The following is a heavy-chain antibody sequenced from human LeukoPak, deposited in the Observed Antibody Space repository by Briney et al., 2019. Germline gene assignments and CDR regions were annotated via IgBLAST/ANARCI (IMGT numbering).Heavy chain of an antibody. Sequence: SETLSLTCTVSGGSISSSSYYWGWIRQPPGKGLEWIGSIYYSGSTYYNPSLKSRVTISVDTSKNQFSLKLSSVTAADTAVYYCARLKRINIKPSAFDIWGQGTMVTVSS. CDR1: GGSISSSSYY. CDR3: ARLKRINIKPSAFDI. D-gene: IGHD2-15*01. V-gene: IGHV4-39*07. CDR2: IYYSGST. J-gene: IGHJ3*02.